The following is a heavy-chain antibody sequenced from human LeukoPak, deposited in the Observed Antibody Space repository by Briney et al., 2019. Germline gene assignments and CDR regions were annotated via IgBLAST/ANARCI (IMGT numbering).Heavy chain of an antibody. CDR3: ARGPYYDILTGYYDFDY. Sequence: ASVKVSCKASGYTFTSYGISWVRQAPGQGLEWMGWISAYNGNTNYAQKLQGRVTMTTDTSTSTAYMELRSLRSDDTAVYYCARGPYYDILTGYYDFDYWGQGTLVTVSS. D-gene: IGHD3-9*01. CDR2: ISAYNGNT. J-gene: IGHJ4*02. CDR1: GYTFTSYG. V-gene: IGHV1-18*01.